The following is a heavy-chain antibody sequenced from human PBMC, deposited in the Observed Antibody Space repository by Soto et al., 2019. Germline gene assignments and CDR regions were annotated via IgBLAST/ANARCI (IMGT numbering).Heavy chain of an antibody. D-gene: IGHD1-26*01. CDR2: ISAYNGET. Sequence: QVQLVQSGAEVKKPGASVKVSCKASGYTFTSSGFSWVRQAPGQGLEWMAWISAYNGETHYAQKFQGRVTMTTDTSTSTSYMERRSLRSDATAVYYCARDSGSYRYVSDWGQGPLVTVSS. J-gene: IGHJ4*02. CDR1: GYTFTSSG. CDR3: ARDSGSYRYVSD. V-gene: IGHV1-18*01.